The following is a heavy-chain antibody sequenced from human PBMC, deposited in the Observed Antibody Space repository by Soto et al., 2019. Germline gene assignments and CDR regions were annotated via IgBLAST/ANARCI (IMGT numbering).Heavy chain of an antibody. V-gene: IGHV3-21*01. CDR1: GFTSSHYN. J-gene: IGHJ4*02. CDR3: ARSIVGVDEGLHFDY. Sequence: EVQLVESGGGLVKPGGSLRLSCAASGFTSSHYNMNWVRQAPGKGLEWVSSITGSTNYISYADSLRGRFTISRDSARNSLFLRIDSLRAEDTAVYYCARSIVGVDEGLHFDYWGQGAVVTVSS. D-gene: IGHD1-26*01. CDR2: ITGSTNYI.